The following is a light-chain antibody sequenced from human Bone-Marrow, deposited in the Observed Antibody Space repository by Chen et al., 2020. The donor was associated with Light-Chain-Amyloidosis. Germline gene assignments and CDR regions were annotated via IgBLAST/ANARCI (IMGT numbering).Light chain of an antibody. CDR2: RGT. CDR3: KSADNSSTYEVI. CDR1: DLPTKY. J-gene: IGLJ2*01. Sequence: SYELTQPPSVSVSPGQTARITCSGDDLPTKYAYWYQQKPGQAPVLVIHRGTEKPSGISERFSGSSSRQTATVTISGVQAADEADYHCKSADNSSTYEVIFGGGTKLTVL. V-gene: IGLV3-25*03.